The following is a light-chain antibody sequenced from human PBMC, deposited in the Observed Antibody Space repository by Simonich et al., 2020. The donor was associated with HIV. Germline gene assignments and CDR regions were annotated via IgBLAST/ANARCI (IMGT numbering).Light chain of an antibody. J-gene: IGKJ1*01. V-gene: IGKV2-28*01. CDR2: LGS. CDR1: QSLLHSNGYNY. CDR3: MQALQTPRT. Sequence: DIVMTQSPLSLPVTPGEPASMSCRSSQSLLHSNGYNYLDWYLQKPGQSPQLLIYLGSNRASGVPDRFSGIGSGTEFTLKISRVEAEDVGVYYCMQALQTPRTFGQGTKVEIK.